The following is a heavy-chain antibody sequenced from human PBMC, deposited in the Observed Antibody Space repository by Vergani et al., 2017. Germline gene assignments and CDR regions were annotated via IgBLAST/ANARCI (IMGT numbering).Heavy chain of an antibody. CDR3: ARNKVRGVIGYGMDV. V-gene: IGHV1-2*02. J-gene: IGHJ6*02. CDR2: INPNSGGT. CDR1: GDTFTGYY. D-gene: IGHD3-10*01. Sequence: QVQLVQSGAEVKKPGASVKVSCKASGDTFTGYYMHWVRQAPGQGLEWMGWINPNSGGTNYAQKFQGRVTMTRDTSISTAYMELSRLRSDDTAVYYCARNKVRGVIGYGMDVWGQGTTVTVSS.